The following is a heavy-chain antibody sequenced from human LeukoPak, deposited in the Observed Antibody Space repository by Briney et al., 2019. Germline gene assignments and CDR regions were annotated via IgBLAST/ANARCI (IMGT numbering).Heavy chain of an antibody. CDR3: ARGRPNLYCSSTSCYHYYYYGMDV. V-gene: IGHV4-34*01. CDR2: INHSGST. Sequence: SGTLSLTCAVYGGSFSGYYWSWIRQPPGKGLEWIGEINHSGSTNYNPSLKSRVTISVDTSKNQFSLKLSSVTAADTAVYYCARGRPNLYCSSTSCYHYYYYGMDVWAKGPRSPSP. J-gene: IGHJ6*02. CDR1: GGSFSGYY. D-gene: IGHD2-2*01.